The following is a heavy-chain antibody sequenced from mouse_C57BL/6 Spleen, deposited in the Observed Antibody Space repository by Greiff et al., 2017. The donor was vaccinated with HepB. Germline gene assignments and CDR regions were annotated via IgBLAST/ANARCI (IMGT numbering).Heavy chain of an antibody. J-gene: IGHJ1*03. CDR3: ARDPSYYYGSSWGYFDV. V-gene: IGHV3-1*01. Sequence: EVQLQQSGPGMVKPSQSLSLTCTVTGYSITSGYDWHWIRHFPGNKLEWMGYISYSGSTNYNPSLKSRISITHDTSKNHFFLKLNSVTTEDTATYYCARDPSYYYGSSWGYFDVWGTGTTVTVSS. CDR1: GYSITSGYD. CDR2: ISYSGST. D-gene: IGHD1-1*01.